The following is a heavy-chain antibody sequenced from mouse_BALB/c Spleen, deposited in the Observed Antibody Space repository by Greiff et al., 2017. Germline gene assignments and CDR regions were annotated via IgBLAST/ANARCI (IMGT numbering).Heavy chain of an antibody. CDR2: IWSGGST. J-gene: IGHJ3*01. V-gene: IGHV2-2*02. Sequence: VQLVESGPGLVQPSQSLSITCTVSGFSLTSYGVHWVRQSPGKGLEWLGVIWSGGSTDYNAAFISRLSISKDNSKSQVFFKMNSLQANDTAIYYCARGPRFAYWGQGTLVTVSA. CDR1: GFSLTSYG. CDR3: ARGPRFAY.